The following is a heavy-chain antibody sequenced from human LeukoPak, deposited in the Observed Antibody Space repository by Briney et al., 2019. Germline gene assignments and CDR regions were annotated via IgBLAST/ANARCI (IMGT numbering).Heavy chain of an antibody. J-gene: IGHJ4*02. V-gene: IGHV3-30*02. CDR2: IRYDGSNK. Sequence: PGGSLRLSCAASGFTFSSYGMHWVRQAPGKGLEWVAFIRYDGSNKYYADSVKGRFTISRDNAKNSLYLQMNSLRAEDTAVYYCARDGTLVVAEFDYWGQGTLVTVSS. CDR1: GFTFSSYG. D-gene: IGHD2-15*01. CDR3: ARDGTLVVAEFDY.